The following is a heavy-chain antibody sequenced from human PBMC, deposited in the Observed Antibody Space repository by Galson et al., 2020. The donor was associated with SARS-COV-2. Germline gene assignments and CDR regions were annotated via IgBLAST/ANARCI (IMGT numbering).Heavy chain of an antibody. CDR2: IGRSGSPT. Sequence: GGSLRLSCAASGFTFSDYYMSWVRQAPGKGLEWLAYIGRSGSPTYYADSVKGRFTLFRDNAQSSLYLQMNSLRAEDTAVYFCARDPAPGRMDVWGQGSTVTVSS. J-gene: IGHJ6*01. CDR3: ARDPAPGRMDV. V-gene: IGHV3-11*01. CDR1: GFTFSDYY.